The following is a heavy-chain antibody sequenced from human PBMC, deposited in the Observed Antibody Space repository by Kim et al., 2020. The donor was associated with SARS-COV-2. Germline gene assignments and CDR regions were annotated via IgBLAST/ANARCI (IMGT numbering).Heavy chain of an antibody. CDR2: NT. J-gene: IGHJ4*02. CDR3: AAMVRGVTKD. V-gene: IGHV1-58*01. D-gene: IGHD3-10*01. Sequence: NTNYAQKSQERVTITRDMSTSTAYMELSSLRSEDTAVYYCAAMVRGVTKDWGQGTLVTVSS.